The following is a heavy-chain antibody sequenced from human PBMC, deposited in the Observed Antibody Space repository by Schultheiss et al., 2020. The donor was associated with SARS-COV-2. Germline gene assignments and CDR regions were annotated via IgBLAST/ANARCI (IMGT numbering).Heavy chain of an antibody. J-gene: IGHJ5*02. D-gene: IGHD3-10*01. V-gene: IGHV3-74*03. CDR2: TYDDDRGT. CDR3: ARDLVHGSGSLAP. CDR1: GFTFSSYW. Sequence: GGSLRLSCAASGFTFSSYWMHWVRQAPGKGLVWVSRTYDDDRGTTYADSVKGRFTISRDNAKNTLYLHMNSLRAEDTAVYYCARDLVHGSGSLAPWGQGTLVTVSS.